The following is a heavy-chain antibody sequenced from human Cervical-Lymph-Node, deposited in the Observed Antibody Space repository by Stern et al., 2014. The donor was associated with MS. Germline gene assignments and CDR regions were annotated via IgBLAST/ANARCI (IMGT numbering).Heavy chain of an antibody. Sequence: VQLVQSGAELIRPGESLKISCKGSGYKFSIYWIAWVRQMPGKGLEWMGIIYPCYSETRYSPSFQGQVTMSADKSTSTASLQWSSLNASDTAMYFCARQTTAWASDVWGQGTLVTVSS. CDR2: IYPCYSET. CDR3: ARQTTAWASDV. V-gene: IGHV5-51*01. CDR1: GYKFSIYW. D-gene: IGHD1-14*01. J-gene: IGHJ4*02.